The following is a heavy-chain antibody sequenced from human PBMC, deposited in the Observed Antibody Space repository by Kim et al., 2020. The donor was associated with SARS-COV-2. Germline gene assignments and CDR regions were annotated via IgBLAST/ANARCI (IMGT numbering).Heavy chain of an antibody. J-gene: IGHJ5*02. CDR2: INHSGST. Sequence: SETLSLTCAVYGGSFSGYYWSWIRKPPGKGLEWIGEINHSGSTNYNPSLKSRVTISVDTSKNQFSLKLSSVTAADTAVYYCARGLTYYYGSGSYLSRVFWFDPWGQGTLVTVSS. V-gene: IGHV4-34*01. CDR3: ARGLTYYYGSGSYLSRVFWFDP. CDR1: GGSFSGYY. D-gene: IGHD3-10*01.